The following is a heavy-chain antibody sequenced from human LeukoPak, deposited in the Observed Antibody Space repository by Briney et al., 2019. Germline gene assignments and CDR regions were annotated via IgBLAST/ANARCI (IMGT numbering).Heavy chain of an antibody. CDR3: ASGAPQLVSPYYYYYMDV. CDR1: GGTFSSYA. D-gene: IGHD6-13*01. CDR2: IIPIFGTA. J-gene: IGHJ6*03. V-gene: IGHV1-69*06. Sequence: ASVKVSCKASGGTFSSYAISWVRQAPGQGLEWMGGIIPIFGTANYAQKFQGRVTITADKSTSTAYMELSSLRSEDTAVYYCASGAPQLVSPYYYYYMDVWGKGTTVTVSS.